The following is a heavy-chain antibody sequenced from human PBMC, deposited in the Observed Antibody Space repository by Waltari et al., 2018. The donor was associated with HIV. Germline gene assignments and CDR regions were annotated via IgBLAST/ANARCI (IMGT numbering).Heavy chain of an antibody. CDR3: ARDLSYYYGMDV. CDR2: MRGLSDYI. CDR1: GLRFSCYS. Sequence: EVRLVESGGGMVKPGGSLRLSVVVSGLRFSCYSMNGFRQAPGKGLEWVSSMRGLSDYIYYVDSVKGRSTVSRDNAKNSLYLQMNSLRAEDSAIYYCARDLSYYYGMDVWGPGTTVIVSS. J-gene: IGHJ6*02. V-gene: IGHV3-21*01.